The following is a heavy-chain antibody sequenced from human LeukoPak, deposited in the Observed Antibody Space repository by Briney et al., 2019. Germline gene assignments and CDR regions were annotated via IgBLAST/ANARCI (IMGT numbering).Heavy chain of an antibody. CDR3: AVGLAQPWGFDY. V-gene: IGHV4-30-2*01. CDR1: GGSISSGGYY. D-gene: IGHD3-16*01. J-gene: IGHJ4*02. Sequence: PSETLSLTCTVSGGSISSGGYYWSWIRQPPGKGLEWIGYIYHSGSTYYNPSLKSRVTISVDRSKNQFSLKLSSVTAADTAVYYCAVGLAQPWGFDYWGQGTLVTVSS. CDR2: IYHSGST.